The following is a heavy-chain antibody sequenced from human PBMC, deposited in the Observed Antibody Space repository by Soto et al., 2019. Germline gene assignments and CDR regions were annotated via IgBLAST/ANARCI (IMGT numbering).Heavy chain of an antibody. V-gene: IGHV4-34*01. CDR2: INHSGST. Sequence: QVQLPQWGAGLLKPSETLSLTCAVYGGSFSGYYWSWIRQPPGQGLEWIGEINHSGSTNYNPSLKSRVTISVDTSKDQFSLTLGSVTAAVTAVYYCARGENRETYSSRTGSSWLDPWGQGTLVTVSA. CDR1: GGSFSGYY. CDR3: ARGENRETYSSRTGSSWLDP. J-gene: IGHJ5*02. D-gene: IGHD6-13*01.